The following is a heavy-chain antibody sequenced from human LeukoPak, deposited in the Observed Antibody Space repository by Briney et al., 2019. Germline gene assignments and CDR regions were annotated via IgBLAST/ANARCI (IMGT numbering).Heavy chain of an antibody. CDR1: GGSISSGGYY. Sequence: SETLSLTCTVSGGSISSGGYYWSWIRQHPGKGLEWIGYIYYSGSTYYNPSLKSRVTISVDTSKNQFSLKLSSVTAADTAVYYCARGPLTEWLVTDWGQGTLVTVSS. CDR2: IYYSGST. D-gene: IGHD6-19*01. V-gene: IGHV4-31*03. J-gene: IGHJ4*02. CDR3: ARGPLTEWLVTD.